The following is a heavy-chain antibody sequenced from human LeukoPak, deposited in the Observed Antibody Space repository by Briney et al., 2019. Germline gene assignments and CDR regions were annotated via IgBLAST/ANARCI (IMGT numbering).Heavy chain of an antibody. CDR3: VRALNGDKDH. CDR2: TNSDGGIT. V-gene: IGHV3-74*01. CDR1: GFTFSSSW. D-gene: IGHD7-27*01. J-gene: IGHJ4*02. Sequence: GGSLRLSCAASGFTFSSSWMHRVRQAPGKGLVWVSRTNSDGGITNYADSVKGRFTISRDNAKNTLYLQMNSLRAEDTAVYYCVRALNGDKDHWGQGTLVTVSS.